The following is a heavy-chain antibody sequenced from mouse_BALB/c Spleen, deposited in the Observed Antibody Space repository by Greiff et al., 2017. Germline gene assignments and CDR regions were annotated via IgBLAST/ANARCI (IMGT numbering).Heavy chain of an antibody. Sequence: VQLVESGPGLVAPSQSLSITCTVSGFSLTSYGVHWVRQPPGKGLEWLGVIWAGGSTNYNSALMSRLSISKDNSKSQVFLKMNSLQTDDTAMYYCARDYRYSGYYAMDYWGQGTSVTVSS. J-gene: IGHJ4*01. V-gene: IGHV2-9*02. CDR3: ARDYRYSGYYAMDY. CDR2: IWAGGST. D-gene: IGHD2-14*01. CDR1: GFSLTSYG.